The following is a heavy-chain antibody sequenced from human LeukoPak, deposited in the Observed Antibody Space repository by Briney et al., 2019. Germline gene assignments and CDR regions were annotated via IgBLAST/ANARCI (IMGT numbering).Heavy chain of an antibody. D-gene: IGHD6-19*01. V-gene: IGHV3-21*01. CDR2: ISSSSSYI. J-gene: IGHJ6*04. CDR1: GFTFSSYS. Sequence: PGGSLRLSCAASGFTFSSYSMNWVRQAPGKGLEWVSSISSSSSYIYYADSVKDRFTISRDNAKNSLYLQMNSLRAEDTAVYYCARGESGWYTAYYYYGMDVWGKGTTVTVSS. CDR3: ARGESGWYTAYYYYGMDV.